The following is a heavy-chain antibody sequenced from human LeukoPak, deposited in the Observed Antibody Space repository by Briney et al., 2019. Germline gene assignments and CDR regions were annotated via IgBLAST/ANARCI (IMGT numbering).Heavy chain of an antibody. Sequence: SETLSLTCAVYSGSFSGYYWSWIRQPPGKGLEWIGEINQSGSTNYNPSLKSRVTISVDTSKSQFSLKLSSVTAADTAVYYCARRAYAPYYDILTGYRTGYYFDYWGQGTLVTVSS. V-gene: IGHV4-34*01. J-gene: IGHJ4*02. CDR2: INQSGST. D-gene: IGHD3-9*01. CDR1: SGSFSGYY. CDR3: ARRAYAPYYDILTGYRTGYYFDY.